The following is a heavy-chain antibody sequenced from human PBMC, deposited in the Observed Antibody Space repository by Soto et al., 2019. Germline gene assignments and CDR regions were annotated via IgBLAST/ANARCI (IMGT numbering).Heavy chain of an antibody. V-gene: IGHV1-18*01. CDR2: ISAYNGNT. D-gene: IGHD3-10*01. Sequence: GASVKVSCKASGYTFTSYGISWVRQAPGQGLEWMGWISAYNGNTNYAQKLQGRVTMTTDTSTSTAYMELRSLRSDDTAVYYCARRTYGLYRNWFDPWGQGTLVTVSS. CDR1: GYTFTSYG. J-gene: IGHJ5*02. CDR3: ARRTYGLYRNWFDP.